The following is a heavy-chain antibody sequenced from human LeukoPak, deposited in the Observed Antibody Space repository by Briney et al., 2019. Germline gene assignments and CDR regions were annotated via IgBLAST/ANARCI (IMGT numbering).Heavy chain of an antibody. CDR2: LYTGGGT. V-gene: IGHV3-53*01. Sequence: GGSLRLSCAASGFSVRTTYMSWVRQTPGKGLEWVSVLYTGGGTDHADSVRGRFTISRDNSRNTLYLQMNSLRAEDTAVYYCAKDDRWLQFCCWGQGTLVTVSA. CDR1: GFSVRTTY. CDR3: AKDDRWLQFCC. J-gene: IGHJ4*02. D-gene: IGHD5-24*01.